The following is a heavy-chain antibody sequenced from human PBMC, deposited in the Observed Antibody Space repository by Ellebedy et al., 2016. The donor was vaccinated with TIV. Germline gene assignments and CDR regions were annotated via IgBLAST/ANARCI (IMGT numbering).Heavy chain of an antibody. V-gene: IGHV3-66*01. J-gene: IGHJ2*01. CDR2: IYTDDST. CDR3: ARASFYDVDLSGWYFDL. CDR1: KFTVSYNY. Sequence: GESLKISCAASKFTVSYNYMNWVRQAPGKGPEWVSGIYTDDSTDYADSVKGRFTISRDNSKNTLYLQMNSLRTEDTAVYYCARASFYDVDLSGWYFDLWGRGTL. D-gene: IGHD3-10*02.